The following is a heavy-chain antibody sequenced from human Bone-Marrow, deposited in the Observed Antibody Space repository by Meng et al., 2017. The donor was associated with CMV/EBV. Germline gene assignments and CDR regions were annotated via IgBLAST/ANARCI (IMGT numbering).Heavy chain of an antibody. J-gene: IGHJ5*02. V-gene: IGHV3-30*02. CDR3: ANGPDCSSTSCENWFDP. CDR2: IRSDGSNK. Sequence: GESLKISCAASGFTFSSFGIHWVRQAPGKGLEWVAFIRSDGSNKYYADSVKGRFTISRDNSKNTLYLQMNSLRAEDTAVYYCANGPDCSSTSCENWFDPWGQGTLVTVSS. D-gene: IGHD2-2*01. CDR1: GFTFSSFG.